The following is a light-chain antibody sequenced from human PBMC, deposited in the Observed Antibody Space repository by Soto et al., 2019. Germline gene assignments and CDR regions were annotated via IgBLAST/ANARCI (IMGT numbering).Light chain of an antibody. CDR3: QVWDSSSDHYV. V-gene: IGLV3-21*02. CDR1: KIGSKS. CDR2: ADN. Sequence: YELTQPPSVSVAPGQTARITCGGNKIGSKSVHRYQQKSGQAPVLVVYADNDRPSGSPERFSGSNSGNTATLTISRVEAGDEADYYCQVWDSSSDHYVFGTGTKVTVL. J-gene: IGLJ1*01.